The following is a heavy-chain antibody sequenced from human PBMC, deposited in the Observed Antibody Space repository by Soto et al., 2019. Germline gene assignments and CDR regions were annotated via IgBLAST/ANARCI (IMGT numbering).Heavy chain of an antibody. D-gene: IGHD5-18*01. CDR1: GGTFSSYA. V-gene: IGHV1-69*12. J-gene: IGHJ5*02. CDR2: IIPIFGTA. Sequence: QVQLVQSGAEVKKPGSSVKVSCKASGGTFSSYAISWVRQAPGQGREWMGGIIPIFGTANYAQKFQGRVTITADESTSTAYMELSSLRSEDTAVYYCASQRRIQLWPNWFDPWGQGTLVTVSS. CDR3: ASQRRIQLWPNWFDP.